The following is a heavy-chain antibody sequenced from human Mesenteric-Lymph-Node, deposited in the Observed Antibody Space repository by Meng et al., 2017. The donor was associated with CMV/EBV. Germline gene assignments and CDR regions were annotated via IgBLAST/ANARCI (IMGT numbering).Heavy chain of an antibody. D-gene: IGHD1-26*01. V-gene: IGHV1-18*04. CDR2: ISAHDGNT. Sequence: KASGYICTSYGSSWVRQAPEQGLEGMGWISAHDGNTNYAQNVQGRITMTTDTSTSTAYMELRSIRSDDTAVYYCARERPIVGATEFDYWGQGTLVTVSS. CDR1: GYICTSYG. J-gene: IGHJ4*02. CDR3: ARERPIVGATEFDY.